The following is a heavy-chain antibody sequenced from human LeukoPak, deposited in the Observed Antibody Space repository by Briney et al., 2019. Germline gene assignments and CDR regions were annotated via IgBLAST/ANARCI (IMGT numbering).Heavy chain of an antibody. CDR2: ITSGGGT. CDR1: GFTFSSYA. V-gene: IGHV3-23*01. D-gene: IGHD3-10*01. J-gene: IGHJ4*02. CDR3: AKSVGSGSYYNNDC. Sequence: RGSLRLSCAASGFTFSSYAMTWVRQAPGQGLEWVSGITSGGGTYYADSVKGRFTISRDNSKNTLYVQMNSLRAEDTAVYYCAKSVGSGSYYNNDCWGQGTLVTVSS.